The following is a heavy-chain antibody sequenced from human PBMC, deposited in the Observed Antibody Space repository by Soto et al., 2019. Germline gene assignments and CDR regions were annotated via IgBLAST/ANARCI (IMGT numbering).Heavy chain of an antibody. CDR3: ARQIYDSDTGPNFQYYFDS. Sequence: GESQKISWGGSGYRCTSYWIGWVRKKPGKGLVWMGRIDPSDSQTYYSPSFRGHVTISATKSITTVFLQWSSLRASDTAMYYCARQIYDSDTGPNFQYYFDSWGQGTPVTVSS. CDR2: IDPSDSQT. CDR1: GYRCTSYW. J-gene: IGHJ4*02. V-gene: IGHV5-10-1*01. D-gene: IGHD3-22*01.